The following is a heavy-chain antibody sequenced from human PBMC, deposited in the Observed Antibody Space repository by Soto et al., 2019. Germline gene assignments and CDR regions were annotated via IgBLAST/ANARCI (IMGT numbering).Heavy chain of an antibody. J-gene: IGHJ6*02. CDR1: GGSISSSGYY. CDR2: IYYSGST. CDR3: ARHSPPMYDILTGTTLDPYYGMDV. D-gene: IGHD3-9*01. V-gene: IGHV4-39*01. Sequence: SETLSLTCTVSGGSISSSGYYWGWIRQPPGKGLEWIGTIYYSGSTYYNPSLKSRVTISVDTSKNQFSLKLSSVTAADTAVYYCARHSPPMYDILTGTTLDPYYGMDVWGQGTTVPVSS.